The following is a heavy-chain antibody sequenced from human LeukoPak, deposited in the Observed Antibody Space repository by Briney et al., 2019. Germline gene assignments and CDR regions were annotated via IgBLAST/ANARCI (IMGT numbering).Heavy chain of an antibody. D-gene: IGHD2-15*01. J-gene: IGHJ3*02. CDR3: ARATLEYCSGGSCLLRAFDI. Sequence: SETLSLTCTVSGGSISSYYWSWIRQPPGKGLEWIGYIYYSGSTNYDPSLKSRVTMSVDTSKNQFSLKLSSVTAADTAVYYCARATLEYCSGGSCLLRAFDIWGQGTMVTVSS. CDR2: IYYSGST. V-gene: IGHV4-59*01. CDR1: GGSISSYY.